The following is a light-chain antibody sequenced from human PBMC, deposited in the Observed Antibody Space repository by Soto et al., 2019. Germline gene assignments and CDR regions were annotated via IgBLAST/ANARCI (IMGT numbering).Light chain of an antibody. J-gene: IGLJ1*01. V-gene: IGLV2-14*01. CDR1: SSDVGGYNY. CDR2: DVS. Sequence: QSALTQPASVSGSPGQSITISCTGTSSDVGGYNYVSWYQQHPGKAPKLMIYDVSNRPSGVSNRFSGSKSGNTASLTISGLQAEDEADYYCSSYTSSSTLGYAFGTGTKLTVL. CDR3: SSYTSSSTLGYA.